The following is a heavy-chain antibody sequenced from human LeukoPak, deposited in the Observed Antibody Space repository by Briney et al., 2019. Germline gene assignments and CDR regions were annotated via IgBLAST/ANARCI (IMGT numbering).Heavy chain of an antibody. CDR3: ARGRYCSSTSCYFGVLFDY. J-gene: IGHJ4*02. CDR1: GGTFSSYA. Sequence: SVKVSCKASGGTFSSYAISWVRQAPGQGLEWMGGIIPIFGTANYAQKFQGRVTITADESTSTAYMEPSSLRSEDTAVYYCARGRYCSSTSCYFGVLFDYWGQGTLVTVSS. CDR2: IIPIFGTA. D-gene: IGHD2-2*01. V-gene: IGHV1-69*13.